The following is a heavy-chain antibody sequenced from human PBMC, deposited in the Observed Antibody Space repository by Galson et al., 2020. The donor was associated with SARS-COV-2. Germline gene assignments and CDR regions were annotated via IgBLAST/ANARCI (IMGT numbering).Heavy chain of an antibody. CDR1: GFTFSGSA. J-gene: IGHJ4*02. Sequence: GESLKISCAASGFTFSGSAMHWVRQASGKGLEWVGRIRSKANSYATAYAASVKGRFTISRDDSKNTAYLQMNSLKTEDTAVYYCTSRGGATVFDYWGQGTLVTVSS. CDR3: TSRGGATVFDY. D-gene: IGHD3-16*02. CDR2: IRSKANSYAT. V-gene: IGHV3-73*01.